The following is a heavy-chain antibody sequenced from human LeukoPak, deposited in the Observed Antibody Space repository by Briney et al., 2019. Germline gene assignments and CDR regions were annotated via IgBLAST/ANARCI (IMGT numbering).Heavy chain of an antibody. CDR1: GFTLSSHW. CDR3: ARESAGGPDY. CDR2: IKQGGSEQ. V-gene: IGHV3-7*05. Sequence: GGSLRLSCAASGFTLSSHWMSWVRQAPGKGLEWVANIKQGGSEQYYVDSVRGRFTISRDNAKNSLYLQMNSLRAEDTAIYYCARESAGGPDYWGQGTLVTVSS. D-gene: IGHD6-19*01. J-gene: IGHJ4*02.